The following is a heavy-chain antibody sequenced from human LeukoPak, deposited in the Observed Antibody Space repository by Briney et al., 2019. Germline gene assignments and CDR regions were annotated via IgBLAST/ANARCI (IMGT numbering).Heavy chain of an antibody. V-gene: IGHV3-30-3*01. CDR1: GFTFSSYA. Sequence: GGSLRLSCAASGFTFSSYAMHWVRQAPGKGLEWVAVISYDGSNKYYADSVKDRFTISRDNSKNTLYLQMNSLRAEDTAVYYCARDDRGAYGSGSYTLTKFGYWGQGTLVTVSS. J-gene: IGHJ4*02. CDR3: ARDDRGAYGSGSYTLTKFGY. CDR2: ISYDGSNK. D-gene: IGHD3-10*01.